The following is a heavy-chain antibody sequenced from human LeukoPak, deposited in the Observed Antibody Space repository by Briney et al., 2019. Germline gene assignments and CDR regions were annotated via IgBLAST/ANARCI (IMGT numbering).Heavy chain of an antibody. CDR2: ISESGST. V-gene: IGHV4-4*08. CDR1: GGSISRHY. CDR3: ASGGHHYDTSGFHWFDP. Sequence: SETLSLTCTASGGSISRHYWNWIRQPPGKGLEWIGYISESGSTNYNPSLKSRVSMSVDLSKNQFSLKVNSVTAADTAVYYCASGGHHYDTSGFHWFDPWGQGAPVTVSS. J-gene: IGHJ5*02. D-gene: IGHD3-22*01.